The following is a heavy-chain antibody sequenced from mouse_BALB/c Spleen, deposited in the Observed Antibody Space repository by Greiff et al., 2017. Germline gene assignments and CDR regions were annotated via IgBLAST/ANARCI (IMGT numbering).Heavy chain of an antibody. V-gene: IGHV1-54*01. CDR2: INPGSGGT. Sequence: QVQLQQSGAELVRPGTSVKVSCKASGYAFTNYLIEWVKQRPGQGLEWIGVINPGSGGTNYNEKFKGKATLTADKSSSTAYMQLSSLTSDDSAVYFCARSPATMITTAWFDYWGQGTLVTVSA. CDR1: GYAFTNYL. D-gene: IGHD2-4*01. J-gene: IGHJ3*01. CDR3: ARSPATMITTAWFDY.